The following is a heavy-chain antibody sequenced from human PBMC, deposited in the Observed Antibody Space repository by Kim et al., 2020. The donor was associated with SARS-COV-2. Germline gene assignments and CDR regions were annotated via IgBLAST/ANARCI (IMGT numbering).Heavy chain of an antibody. Sequence: YADSVKCRFTISRDNAKNSLYLQMNSLRAEDTAVYYCARDIGSYGDSPDYWGQGTLVTVSS. J-gene: IGHJ4*02. V-gene: IGHV3-21*01. CDR3: ARDIGSYGDSPDY. D-gene: IGHD4-17*01.